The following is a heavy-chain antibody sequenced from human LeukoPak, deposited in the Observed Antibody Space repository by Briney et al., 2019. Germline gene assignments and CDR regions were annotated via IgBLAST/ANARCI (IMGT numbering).Heavy chain of an antibody. Sequence: ASVKVSCKASGYTFTGYYMHWVRQAPGQGLEGMGWINPNSGGTNYAQKFQGRVTMTRDTSISTAYMELSRLRSDDTAVYYCARGGITMIVVVITNTVDYWGQGTLVTVSS. CDR3: ARGGITMIVVVITNTVDY. V-gene: IGHV1-2*02. CDR1: GYTFTGYY. J-gene: IGHJ4*02. D-gene: IGHD3-22*01. CDR2: INPNSGGT.